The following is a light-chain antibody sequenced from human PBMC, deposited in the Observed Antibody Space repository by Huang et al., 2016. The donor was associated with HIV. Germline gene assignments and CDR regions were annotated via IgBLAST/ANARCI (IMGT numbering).Light chain of an antibody. CDR2: DAS. CDR1: QRVTSY. CDR3: HQRSNWPAT. V-gene: IGKV3-11*01. J-gene: IGKJ2*01. Sequence: EIVLTQSPATLSLSPGERATLSCRASQRVTSYLAWYQHRPGQSPRLLIYDASNRATGIPARFSGSGSGTDFTLTISSLEPEDFAVYYCHQRSNWPATFGQGTKLEIK.